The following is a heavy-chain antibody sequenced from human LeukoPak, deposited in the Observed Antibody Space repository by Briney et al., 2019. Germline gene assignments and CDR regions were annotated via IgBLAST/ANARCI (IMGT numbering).Heavy chain of an antibody. CDR3: ARLSHDSSGYYGYFDY. CDR1: GFTFSSYG. D-gene: IGHD3-22*01. CDR2: ISGSGGRT. J-gene: IGHJ4*02. V-gene: IGHV3-23*01. Sequence: GGSLRLSCAASGFTFSSYGMHWVRQAPGKGQDWVSAISGSGGRTYYADSVKGRFTISIDNSKNTLYLQMNSLRAEDTAVYYCARLSHDSSGYYGYFDYWGQGTLVTVSS.